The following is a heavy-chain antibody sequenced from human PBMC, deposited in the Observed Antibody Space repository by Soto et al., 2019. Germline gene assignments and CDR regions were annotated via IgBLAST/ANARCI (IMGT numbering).Heavy chain of an antibody. V-gene: IGHV3-30-3*01. CDR3: ARSPDTYYYDSSGSLEGLNPPDY. J-gene: IGHJ4*02. D-gene: IGHD3-22*01. CDR1: GFTFSSYA. Sequence: GGSLRLSCAASGFTFSSYAMHWVRQAPGKGLEWVAVISYDGSNKYYADSVKGRFTISRDNSKNTLYLQMNSLRAEDTAVYYCARSPDTYYYDSSGSLEGLNPPDYWGQGTLVTVSS. CDR2: ISYDGSNK.